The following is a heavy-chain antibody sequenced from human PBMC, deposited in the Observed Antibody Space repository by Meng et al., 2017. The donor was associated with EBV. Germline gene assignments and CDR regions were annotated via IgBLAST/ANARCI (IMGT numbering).Heavy chain of an antibody. J-gene: IGHJ4*02. Sequence: VPLQHPGGEGKKAGSSVMVSCRTSGGTFRSDAVSWVLQAPGQGLEWMGGLIPMSGAPHYAQKFQDRVTIIADESTSTHSMELNNLRFEDTAMYYCASESGRGFTPDYWGQGTLVTVSS. CDR2: LIPMSGAP. CDR3: ASESGRGFTPDY. D-gene: IGHD3-10*01. V-gene: IGHV1-69*01. CDR1: GGTFRSDA.